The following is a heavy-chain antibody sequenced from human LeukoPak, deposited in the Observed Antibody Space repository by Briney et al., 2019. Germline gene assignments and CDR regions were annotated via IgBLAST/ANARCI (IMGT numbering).Heavy chain of an antibody. Sequence: ASVKVSCKASGYTFTAYSMHWVRQAPGQGLEWMGWINPDSGVTNYAQSFQGRVTMTRDTSISTAFMELSRLRSDDTAMYYCARVGVFSTWPPGDYYFDSWGQGTLVTVSS. V-gene: IGHV1-2*02. CDR1: GYTFTAYS. J-gene: IGHJ4*02. CDR2: INPDSGVT. D-gene: IGHD7-27*01. CDR3: ARVGVFSTWPPGDYYFDS.